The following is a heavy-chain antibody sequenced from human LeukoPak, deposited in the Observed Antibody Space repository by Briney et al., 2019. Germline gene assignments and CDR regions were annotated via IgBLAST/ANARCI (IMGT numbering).Heavy chain of an antibody. CDR3: ARLVVVPAAIQDYYYYYMDV. V-gene: IGHV4-34*01. Sequence: SETLSLTCTFQGESFNTSYWTWIRQPPGKGLEWIGEINHSGSTNYNPSLKSRVTISVDTSKNQSSLKLSSVTAADTAVYYCARLVVVPAAIQDYYYYYMDVWGKGTTVTVSS. D-gene: IGHD2-2*01. CDR1: GESFNTSY. J-gene: IGHJ6*03. CDR2: INHSGST.